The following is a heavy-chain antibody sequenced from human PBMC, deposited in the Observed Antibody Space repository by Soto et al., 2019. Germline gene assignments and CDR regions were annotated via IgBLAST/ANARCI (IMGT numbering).Heavy chain of an antibody. Sequence: EVQLMESGGGLVQHVGSLRLSCAASGFTFSSYSMNWVRQAPGKGLEWVSYISSSSSTIYYADSVKGRFTISRDNAKNSMYLQWNSLRAEDTAVYYCARDVRGSDWYYFDYWGQGTLVTVAS. V-gene: IGHV3-48*01. CDR2: ISSSSSTI. D-gene: IGHD6-19*01. CDR1: GFTFSSYS. J-gene: IGHJ4*02. CDR3: ARDVRGSDWYYFDY.